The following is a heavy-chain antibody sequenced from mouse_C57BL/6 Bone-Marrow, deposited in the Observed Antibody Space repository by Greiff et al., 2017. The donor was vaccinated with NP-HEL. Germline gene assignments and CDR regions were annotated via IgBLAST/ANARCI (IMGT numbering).Heavy chain of an antibody. V-gene: IGHV1-82*01. CDR2: IYPGDGDT. CDR3: ARCGYFLYAMDY. D-gene: IGHD2-3*01. Sequence: QAQLKESGPELVKPGASVKISCKASGYAFSSSWMNWVKQRPGKGLEWIGRIYPGDGDTNYNGKFKGKATLTADKSSSTAYMQLSSLTSEDSAVYFCARCGYFLYAMDYWGQGTSVTVSS. J-gene: IGHJ4*01. CDR1: GYAFSSSW.